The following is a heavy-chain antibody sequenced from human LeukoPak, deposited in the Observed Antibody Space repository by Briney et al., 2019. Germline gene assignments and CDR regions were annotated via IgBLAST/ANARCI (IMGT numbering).Heavy chain of an antibody. CDR2: IIPIFGTA. J-gene: IGHJ4*02. Sequence: ASVKVSCKGSRGTLSSYAISWVRQAPGQGLAWMGGIIPIFGTANYAQKFQGRVTITADESTSTAYMELSSLRSEDTAVYYCARGGDIVVVPAAMIYWGQGTLVTVSS. V-gene: IGHV1-69*13. CDR3: ARGGDIVVVPAAMIY. D-gene: IGHD2-2*01. CDR1: RGTLSSYA.